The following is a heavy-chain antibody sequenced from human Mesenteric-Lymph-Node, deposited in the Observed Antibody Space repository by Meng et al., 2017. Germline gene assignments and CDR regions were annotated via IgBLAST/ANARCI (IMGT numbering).Heavy chain of an antibody. J-gene: IGHJ5*02. CDR1: GYTFTDYY. V-gene: IGHV1-2*06. Sequence: QVQLVQSGAEVKKPGASVKVSCKASGYTFTDYYMQVVRQAPGLGLVCMGRLNPNRGDTNYAQKFQGRVTMTRDTSISTAYMELSRLTSDDTAVYYCARGIVDGYGGDSWFDPWGQGTLVTVSS. CDR2: LNPNRGDT. D-gene: IGHD5-18*01. CDR3: ARGIVDGYGGDSWFDP.